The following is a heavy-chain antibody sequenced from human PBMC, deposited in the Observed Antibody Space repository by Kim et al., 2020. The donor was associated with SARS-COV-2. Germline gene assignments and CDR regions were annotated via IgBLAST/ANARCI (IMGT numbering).Heavy chain of an antibody. Sequence: ADTVKGRFTITRDNSKNTLYMKMNSLRAEDTAVYYCARGHDDSDYYGMDVWGQGTTVTVSS. J-gene: IGHJ6*02. CDR3: ARGHDDSDYYGMDV. V-gene: IGHV3-30*01. D-gene: IGHD2-21*02.